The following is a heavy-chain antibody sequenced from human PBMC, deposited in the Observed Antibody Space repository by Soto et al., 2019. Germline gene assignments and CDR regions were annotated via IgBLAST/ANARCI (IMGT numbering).Heavy chain of an antibody. D-gene: IGHD4-4*01. CDR2: IDYSGSA. J-gene: IGHJ5*02. CDR3: ARGRGGITVTSIWFDP. V-gene: IGHV4-31*03. CDR1: GGSISSGVYY. Sequence: QVQLQESGPGLVKPSQTLFLTCTVSGGSISSGVYYWSWIRQHPGKVLEWIGYIDYSGSAYYNPSLKSRVTISVDPSKNQYSLKLSSVTAGDTAVYYCARGRGGITVTSIWFDPWGQGTLVTVSS.